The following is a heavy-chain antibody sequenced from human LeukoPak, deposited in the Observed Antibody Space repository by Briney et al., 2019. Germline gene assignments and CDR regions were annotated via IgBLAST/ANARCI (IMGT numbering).Heavy chain of an antibody. CDR1: GYTFTGYH. CDR3: ARDRGSSSPESIYYFDY. J-gene: IGHJ4*02. CDR2: INPNSGGP. V-gene: IGHV1-2*02. Sequence: ASVKVSCKASGYTFTGYHMHWVRQAPGQGLEWMGWINPNSGGPIYAQKFQGRVTMTRDTSTSTVYMELSSLRSEDTAVYYCARDRGSSSPESIYYFDYWGQGTLVTVSS. D-gene: IGHD6-6*01.